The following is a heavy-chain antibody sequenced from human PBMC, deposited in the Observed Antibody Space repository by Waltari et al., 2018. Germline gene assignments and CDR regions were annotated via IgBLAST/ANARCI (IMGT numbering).Heavy chain of an antibody. CDR1: GGSISSGSYY. CDR3: ARFARIAAHFDY. D-gene: IGHD6-6*01. Sequence: QVQLQESGPGLVKPSQTLSLTCTVSGGSISSGSYYWSWIRQPAGKGLEWIGRIYTSGSTTYNPSLKSRVTISVDTPKIQFSLKLSSVTAADTAVYYCARFARIAAHFDYWGQGTLVTVSS. J-gene: IGHJ4*02. V-gene: IGHV4-61*02. CDR2: IYTSGST.